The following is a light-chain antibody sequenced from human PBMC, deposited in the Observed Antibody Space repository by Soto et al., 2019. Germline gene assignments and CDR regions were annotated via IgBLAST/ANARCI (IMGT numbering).Light chain of an antibody. CDR3: QQYNNWPRT. V-gene: IGKV3-15*01. J-gene: IGKJ1*01. Sequence: KVIPPTPTTLSVSPGERATPSCRASQSVSSNLAWYQQKPGQAPRLLIYGASTRATGIPARFSGSGSGTEFTLTINSLQSEDFAVYYCQQYNNWPRTFGQGTKVDI. CDR2: GAS. CDR1: QSVSSN.